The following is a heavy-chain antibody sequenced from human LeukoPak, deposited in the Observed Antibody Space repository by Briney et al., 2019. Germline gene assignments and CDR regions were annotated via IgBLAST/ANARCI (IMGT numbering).Heavy chain of an antibody. CDR2: INDRGSST. D-gene: IGHD2-15*01. V-gene: IGHV3-23*01. CDR1: GFTFYSYT. Sequence: GGSQRLSCAASGFTFYSYTMSWVRQAPGKGLEWVSAINDRGSSTNYADSVKGRFTISRDNSRNTLYLQMSNLRAEDTALYYCAREFCSGGGCYYYGMDVWGQGTTVTVS. J-gene: IGHJ6*02. CDR3: AREFCSGGGCYYYGMDV.